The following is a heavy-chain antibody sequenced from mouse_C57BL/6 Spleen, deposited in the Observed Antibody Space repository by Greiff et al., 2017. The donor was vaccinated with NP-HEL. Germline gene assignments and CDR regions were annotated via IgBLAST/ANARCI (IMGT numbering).Heavy chain of an antibody. J-gene: IGHJ4*01. D-gene: IGHD1-1*01. CDR1: GFNIKNTY. V-gene: IGHV14-3*01. CDR3: GSSYDYYAMDY. Sequence: VQLKQSVAELVRPGASVKLSCTASGFNIKNTYMHWVKQRPEQGLEWIGRIDPANGNTKYAPKFQGKATITADTSSNPAYLQLSSLTSEDTAIYYYGSSYDYYAMDYWGQGTSVTVSS. CDR2: IDPANGNT.